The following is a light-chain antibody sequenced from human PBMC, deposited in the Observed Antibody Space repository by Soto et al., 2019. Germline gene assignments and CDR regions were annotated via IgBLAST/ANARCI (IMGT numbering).Light chain of an antibody. J-gene: IGLJ1*01. CDR1: SSDVGGYKY. CDR3: SSYTSSSSYV. CDR2: DVT. Sequence: LTQPASVSGSPGQSITISCTGTSSDVGGYKYVSWYQQHPGKAPRLMIYDVTNRPSGVSNRFSGSKSGNTASLTISGLQAEDEADYYCSSYTSSSSYVFGTGTKVTVL. V-gene: IGLV2-14*01.